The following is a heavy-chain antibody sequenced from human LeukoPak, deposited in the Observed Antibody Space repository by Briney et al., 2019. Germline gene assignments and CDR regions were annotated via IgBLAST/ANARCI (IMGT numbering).Heavy chain of an antibody. CDR2: IYSGGST. D-gene: IGHD6-19*01. CDR1: GFTVSSNY. J-gene: IGHJ4*02. CDR3: ATSGWWGYFDY. V-gene: IGHV3-66*01. Sequence: GGSLRLSCAASGFTVSSNYMSWVRQAPGKGLEWVSIIYSGGSTYYADSVRGRFTISRDNSKNTLYLLMNSLRAEDTAVYYCATSGWWGYFDYWGQGTLVTASS.